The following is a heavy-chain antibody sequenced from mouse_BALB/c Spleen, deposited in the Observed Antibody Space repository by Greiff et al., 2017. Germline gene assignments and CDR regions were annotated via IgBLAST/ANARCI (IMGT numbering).Heavy chain of an antibody. CDR2: INPGSGGT. CDR3: ARNYGSFAY. Sequence: VQLQESGAELVRPGTSVKVSCKASGYAFTNYLIEWVKQRPGQGLEWIGVINPGSGGTNYNEKFKGKATLTADKSSSTAYMQLSSLTSDDSAVYFCARNYGSFAYWGQGTLVTVSA. D-gene: IGHD1-1*01. J-gene: IGHJ3*01. CDR1: GYAFTNYL. V-gene: IGHV1-54*03.